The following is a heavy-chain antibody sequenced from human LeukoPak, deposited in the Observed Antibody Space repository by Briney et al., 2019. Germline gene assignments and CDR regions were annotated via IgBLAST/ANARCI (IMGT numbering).Heavy chain of an antibody. V-gene: IGHV4-34*01. D-gene: IGHD2-2*01. CDR2: INHSGST. Sequence: SETLSLTCAVYGGSFSGYYWSWIRQPPGKGLEWIGEINHSGSTNYNPSLKSRVTISVNTSKNQFSLKLSSATAADTAVYYCARRGLDIVVVPAAIGGYEDGFPFDYWGQGTLVTVSS. CDR1: GGSFSGYY. J-gene: IGHJ4*02. CDR3: ARRGLDIVVVPAAIGGYEDGFPFDY.